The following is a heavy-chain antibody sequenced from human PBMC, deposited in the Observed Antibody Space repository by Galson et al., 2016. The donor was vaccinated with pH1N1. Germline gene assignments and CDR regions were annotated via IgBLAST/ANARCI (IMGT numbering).Heavy chain of an antibody. J-gene: IGHJ4*02. Sequence: SLRLSCAASGFTFSNYWMHWVRQAPGKGLEWVANIKENGSEKYYLDSVKGRFTISRDNAKHSVSLQLDSLRAEDTAVYYCAGHLFSASESPFEYWGQGALVTVS. D-gene: IGHD3-16*01. V-gene: IGHV3-7*01. CDR3: AGHLFSASESPFEY. CDR2: IKENGSEK. CDR1: GFTFSNYW.